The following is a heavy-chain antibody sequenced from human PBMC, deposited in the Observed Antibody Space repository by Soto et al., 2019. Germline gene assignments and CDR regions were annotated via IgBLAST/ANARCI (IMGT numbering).Heavy chain of an antibody. J-gene: IGHJ4*02. V-gene: IGHV3-66*01. CDR2: IYSGGST. CDR1: GFTVSSNY. D-gene: IGHD6-13*01. CDR3: ARDFAHSTSDK. Sequence: GGSLRLSCAASGFTVSSNYMSWVRQAPGKGLEWVSVIYSGGSTYYADSVKGRFTISRDNSKNTLYLQMNSLRAEDTAVYYCARDFAHSTSDKWGQGTLVTVSS.